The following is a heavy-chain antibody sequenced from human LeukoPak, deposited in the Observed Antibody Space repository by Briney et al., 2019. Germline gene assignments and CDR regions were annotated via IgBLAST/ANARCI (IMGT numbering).Heavy chain of an antibody. Sequence: SETLSLTCAVYGGSFSGYYWGWIRQPPGKGLEWIGSIYYSGSTYYSPSLKSRVTISVDTSKNQFSLKLNSVTAADTAVYYCASLSIAVAAYWGQGTLVTVSS. CDR3: ASLSIAVAAY. J-gene: IGHJ4*02. CDR1: GGSFSGYY. CDR2: IYYSGST. V-gene: IGHV4-39*01. D-gene: IGHD6-19*01.